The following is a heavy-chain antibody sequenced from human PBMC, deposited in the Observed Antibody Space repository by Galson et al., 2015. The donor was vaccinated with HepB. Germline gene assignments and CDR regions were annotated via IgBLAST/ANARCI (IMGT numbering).Heavy chain of an antibody. D-gene: IGHD6-13*01. CDR1: GFTFSSYA. CDR2: ISYDGSNK. J-gene: IGHJ3*02. CDR3: ARDAQAGVDPGAFDI. Sequence: SLRLSCAASGFTFSSYAMHWVRQAPGKGLEWVAVISYDGSNKYYADSVKGRFTISRDNSKNTLYLQMNSLRAEDTAVYYCARDAQAGVDPGAFDIWGQGTMVTVSS. V-gene: IGHV3-30-3*01.